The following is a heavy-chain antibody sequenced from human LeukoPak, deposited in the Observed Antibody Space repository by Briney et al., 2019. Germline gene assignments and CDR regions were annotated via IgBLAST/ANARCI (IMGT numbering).Heavy chain of an antibody. CDR3: ARGWDDGSGSYYLDY. CDR1: GGSISRSNW. CDR2: IYHSGNT. D-gene: IGHD3-10*01. V-gene: IGHV4-4*02. Sequence: SETLSLTCAVSGGSISRSNWWGWVRQPPGKGLEWIGEIYHSGNTNYNASLKTRVTISVDKSKNQFSLKLSSVTAADTAVYYCARGWDDGSGSYYLDYWGQGTLVTVSP. J-gene: IGHJ4*02.